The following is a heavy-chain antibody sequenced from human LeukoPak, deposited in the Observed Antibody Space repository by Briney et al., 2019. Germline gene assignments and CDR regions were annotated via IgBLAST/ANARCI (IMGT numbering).Heavy chain of an antibody. CDR3: ARVLGGFSYFEY. J-gene: IGHJ4*02. CDR1: GYTFTVYY. V-gene: IGHV1-2*02. Sequence: GASVKDSCKASGYTFTVYYMHWVRQAPGQGVEWMGWINPNSGGTNYAQKFQGRVTMTRDTSISSAYMELSRLRSDDTALYYCARVLGGFSYFEYWGQGTLVTVSS. CDR2: INPNSGGT. D-gene: IGHD5-12*01.